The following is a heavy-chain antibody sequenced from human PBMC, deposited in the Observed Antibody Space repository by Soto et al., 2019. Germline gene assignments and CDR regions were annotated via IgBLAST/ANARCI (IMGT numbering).Heavy chain of an antibody. D-gene: IGHD2-15*01. J-gene: IGHJ4*02. Sequence: QVQLVESGGGVVQPGKSLRLSCAASGFIFSNYGMHWVRQAPGKGLEWVALISFYGKNRNYADSVNGRFTIYRDNPKNTLYLEMNSLRPEDTAFYYCAKRGGVVGGSEHPFFEYWGQGTLVTVSS. V-gene: IGHV3-30*18. CDR2: ISFYGKNR. CDR1: GFIFSNYG. CDR3: AKRGGVVGGSEHPFFEY.